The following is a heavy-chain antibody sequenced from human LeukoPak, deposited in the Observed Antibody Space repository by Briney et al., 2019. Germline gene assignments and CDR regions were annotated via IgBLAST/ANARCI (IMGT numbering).Heavy chain of an antibody. Sequence: GGSLRLSCAASGFTFSSYWMHWVRQAPGKGLVWVSRINPDGSSTGYADSVKGRFTISRDNAKNTLYLQMNSLRAVDTAVYFCAGACNYVMDVWGQGTTVTVSS. CDR1: GFTFSSYW. CDR3: AGACNYVMDV. V-gene: IGHV3-74*01. CDR2: INPDGSST. J-gene: IGHJ6*02.